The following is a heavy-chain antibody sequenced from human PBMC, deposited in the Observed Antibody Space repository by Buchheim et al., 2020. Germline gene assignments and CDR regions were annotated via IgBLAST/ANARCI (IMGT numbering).Heavy chain of an antibody. D-gene: IGHD3-3*01. V-gene: IGHV3-11*01. CDR1: GFTFSDYR. J-gene: IGHJ6*02. CDR3: ARDLGDYDFWSGSPRYYYYGMDV. CDR2: ISSSGSTI. Sequence: VQLVESGGGLVKPGGSLRLSCAASGFTFSDYRMDWVRQAPGKGLEWVSYISSSGSTIYYADSVKGRFTISRDNAKNSPYLQMNSLRAEDTAVYYCARDLGDYDFWSGSPRYYYYGMDVWGQGTT.